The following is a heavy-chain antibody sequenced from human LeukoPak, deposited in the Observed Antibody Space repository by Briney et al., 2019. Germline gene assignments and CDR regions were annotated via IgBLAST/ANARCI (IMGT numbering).Heavy chain of an antibody. CDR1: GFTFDDYG. Sequence: GGSLRLSCAASGFTFDDYGMSWVRQGLGKGLEWVSAINWNGDSTGYADSVRGRFTISRDNAKNSLYLQMNSLRAEDTALYYCARCSRSSTDCYSEFDIWGQGTMVTVSS. CDR3: ARCSRSSTDCYSEFDI. D-gene: IGHD2-2*02. CDR2: INWNGDST. J-gene: IGHJ3*02. V-gene: IGHV3-20*04.